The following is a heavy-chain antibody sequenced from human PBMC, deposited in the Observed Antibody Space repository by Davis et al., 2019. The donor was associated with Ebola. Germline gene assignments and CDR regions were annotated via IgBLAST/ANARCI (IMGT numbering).Heavy chain of an antibody. D-gene: IGHD3/OR15-3a*01. V-gene: IGHV6-1*01. J-gene: IGHJ4*02. Sequence: HSQTLSLTCAISGDSVSSGGWNWIRQSPSRGLEWLGRTYYTSKWHNDYGESVKSRISINPDTSKNQLSLQLNSVTPEDAAVYYCVRGWGRSGLDVWGQGTLVTVSS. CDR3: VRGWGRSGLDV. CDR1: GDSVSSGG. CDR2: TYYTSKWHN.